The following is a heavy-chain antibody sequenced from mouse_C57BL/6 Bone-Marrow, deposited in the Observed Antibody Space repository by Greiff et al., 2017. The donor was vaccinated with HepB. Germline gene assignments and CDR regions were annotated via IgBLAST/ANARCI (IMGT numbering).Heavy chain of an antibody. CDR2: ISDGGSYT. D-gene: IGHD1-1*01. CDR3: ARVPLIYYYGSSLYFDV. J-gene: IGHJ1*03. Sequence: EVHLVESGGGLVKPGGSLKLSCAASGFTFSSYAMSWVRQTPEKRLEWVATISDGGSYTYYPDNVKGRFTISRDNAKNNLYLQMSHLKSEDTAMYYCARVPLIYYYGSSLYFDVWGTGTTVTVSS. CDR1: GFTFSSYA. V-gene: IGHV5-4*01.